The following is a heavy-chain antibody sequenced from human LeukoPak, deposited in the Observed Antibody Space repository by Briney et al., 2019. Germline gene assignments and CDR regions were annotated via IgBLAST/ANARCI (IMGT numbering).Heavy chain of an antibody. V-gene: IGHV4-59*12. CDR1: GGSISSYY. D-gene: IGHD2-2*01. J-gene: IGHJ4*02. CDR3: ARGLGYCSSTSCQYYFDY. Sequence: SETLSLTCTVSGGSISSYYWTWIRQPPGKGLELIGYIFYTGSTNYNPSLKSRVTISIDTSKNQFSLKLSSVTAADTAVYYCARGLGYCSSTSCQYYFDYWGQETLVTVSS. CDR2: IFYTGST.